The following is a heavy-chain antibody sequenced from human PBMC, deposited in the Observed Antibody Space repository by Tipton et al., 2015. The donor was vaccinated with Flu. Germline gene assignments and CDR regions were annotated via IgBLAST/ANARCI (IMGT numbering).Heavy chain of an antibody. Sequence: GLVKPSETLSLTCTVSGDSISRGSYYYNWIRQPAGEGLEWIGRIYTNANTNYKASLKSRVTISVDTSKNQFSLKLSSVTAADTAIYYCARGYYDSGSYYNNPPDWFDPWGQGTLVTVSS. V-gene: IGHV4-61*02. D-gene: IGHD3-10*01. CDR3: ARGYYDSGSYYNNPPDWFDP. J-gene: IGHJ5*02. CDR1: GDSISRGSYY. CDR2: IYTNANT.